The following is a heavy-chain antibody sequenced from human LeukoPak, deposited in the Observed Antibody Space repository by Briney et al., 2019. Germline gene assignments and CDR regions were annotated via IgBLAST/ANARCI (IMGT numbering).Heavy chain of an antibody. V-gene: IGHV4-59*08. D-gene: IGHD6-13*01. CDR2: IYYSGST. CDR1: GGSISSYY. CDR3: ARLDIAAAGTLYDAFDI. J-gene: IGHJ3*02. Sequence: PSETLSLTCTVSGGSISSYYWSWIRQSPGKGLEWIGYIYYSGSTNYNPSLKSRVTVSVDTSKSQFSLKLSSVTAADTAVYYCARLDIAAAGTLYDAFDIWGQGTMVTVSS.